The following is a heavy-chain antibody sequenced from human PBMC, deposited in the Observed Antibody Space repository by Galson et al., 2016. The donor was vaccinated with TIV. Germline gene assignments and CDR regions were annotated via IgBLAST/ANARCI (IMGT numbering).Heavy chain of an antibody. CDR1: GFIFSNYE. D-gene: IGHD7-27*01. Sequence: SLRLSCAASGFIFSNYEMNWVRQAPGKGLEWISYITSGWGPTYYAESVKGRLSISRDNTKNSLYLQMNSLRPEDTAIYFCARTGNYYHYAMDVWGQGTTVTVSS. CDR3: ARTGNYYHYAMDV. J-gene: IGHJ6*02. V-gene: IGHV3-48*03. CDR2: ITSGWGPT.